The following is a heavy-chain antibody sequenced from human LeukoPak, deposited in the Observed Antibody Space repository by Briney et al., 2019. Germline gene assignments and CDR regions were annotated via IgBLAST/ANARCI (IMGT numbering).Heavy chain of an antibody. J-gene: IGHJ6*03. V-gene: IGHV4-39*07. Sequence: PSETLSLTCTVSSGSISTSNYYWGWVRQPPGKALEWIGEINHSGSTNYNPSLKSRVTISVDTSKNQFSLKLSSVTAADTAVYYCARLGLLQLRMYYYYYYMDVWGKGTTVTVSS. CDR2: INHSGST. D-gene: IGHD3-9*01. CDR3: ARLGLLQLRMYYYYYYMDV. CDR1: SGSISTSNYY.